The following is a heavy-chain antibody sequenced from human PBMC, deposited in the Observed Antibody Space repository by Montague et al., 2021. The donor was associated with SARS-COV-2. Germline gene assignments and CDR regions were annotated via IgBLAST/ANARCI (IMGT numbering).Heavy chain of an antibody. J-gene: IGHJ6*03. V-gene: IGHV4-34*01. CDR2: THHGGST. D-gene: IGHD2-2*02. CDR3: ARLGDGVVPSPILGVGPYYSYYYVDV. CDR1: GGSFSTYS. Sequence: SETLSLTCAVHGGSFSTYSWNWIRQPPGKGLEWIGETHHGGSTNYNPSLKSRVTISADTSKNQFSLKLTSVAAADTAVYYCARLGDGVVPSPILGVGPYYSYYYVDVGGKGTTVTVSS.